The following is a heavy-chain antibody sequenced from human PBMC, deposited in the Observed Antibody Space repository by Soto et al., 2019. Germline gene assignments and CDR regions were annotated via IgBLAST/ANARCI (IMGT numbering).Heavy chain of an antibody. CDR1: GFSLTTSGVG. J-gene: IGHJ4*02. V-gene: IGHV2-5*02. D-gene: IGHD3-3*01. CDR2: IYWDDDK. Sequence: QITLNESGPTQVKPRQTLTLTCTFSGFSLTTSGVGVGWIRQSPGTAPEGLALIYWDDDKRYSPSLKSRLTITKDTSKNHVVLTMADLDPADTATYYCAHRVLRTVFGLVTTTAIYFDFWGQGTPVAVSS. CDR3: AHRVLRTVFGLVTTTAIYFDF.